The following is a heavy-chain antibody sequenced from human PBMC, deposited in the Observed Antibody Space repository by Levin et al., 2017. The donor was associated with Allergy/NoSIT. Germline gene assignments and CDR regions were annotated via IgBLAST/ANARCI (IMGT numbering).Heavy chain of an antibody. CDR1: GFAFSAYA. CDR2: ISGSGGFT. Sequence: GGSLRLSCAASGFAFSAYAMNWVRQAPGKGLEWVSVISGSGGFTYYADSVKGRFTISRDNSKNTLYLQVNSLRVEDTAIYYCAKVTSSSSTYFDYWGHGPLVTVSS. V-gene: IGHV3-23*01. CDR3: AKVTSSSSTYFDY. J-gene: IGHJ4*01. D-gene: IGHD6-13*01.